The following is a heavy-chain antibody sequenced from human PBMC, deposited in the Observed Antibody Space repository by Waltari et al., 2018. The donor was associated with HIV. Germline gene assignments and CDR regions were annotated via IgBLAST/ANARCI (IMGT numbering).Heavy chain of an antibody. Sequence: QVQLMQSGPEVKKPGASVKVSCTASGYTFNNYGISWLRQAPGQGLEWMGWISAYNGNTKYAQKFQGRVTMTTDTSTRTAYMELRSLSSDDTAVYYCARRSCNSSSCFTYFYYFAMDVWGQGTTVTVSS. CDR3: ARRSCNSSSCFTYFYYFAMDV. CDR1: GYTFNNYG. D-gene: IGHD2-2*02. V-gene: IGHV1-18*04. CDR2: ISAYNGNT. J-gene: IGHJ6*02.